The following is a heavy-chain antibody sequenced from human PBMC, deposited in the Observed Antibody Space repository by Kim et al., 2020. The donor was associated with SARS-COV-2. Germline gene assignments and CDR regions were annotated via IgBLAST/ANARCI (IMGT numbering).Heavy chain of an antibody. Sequence: PTYAQGFTGRFVFSFDTSVNTAYLQISSLKAEDTAVYYCGRERTRFYAMDVWGQGTTVTVSS. CDR3: GRERTRFYAMDV. J-gene: IGHJ6*02. D-gene: IGHD4-17*01. V-gene: IGHV7-4-1*02. CDR2: P.